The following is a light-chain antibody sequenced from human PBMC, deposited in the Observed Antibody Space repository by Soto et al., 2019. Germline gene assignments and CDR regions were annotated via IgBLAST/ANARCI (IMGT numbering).Light chain of an antibody. CDR1: QSVSSSY. V-gene: IGKV3-20*01. Sequence: IVLTQSSGTLSLYPGERATLSCRASQSVSSSYLAWYQQKPGQAPRLLIYGASSRATGIPDRFSGSGSGTDFTLTISRLEPEDFAVYYCQQYGSSPRVTFGGGTKVEIK. CDR3: QQYGSSPRVT. CDR2: GAS. J-gene: IGKJ4*01.